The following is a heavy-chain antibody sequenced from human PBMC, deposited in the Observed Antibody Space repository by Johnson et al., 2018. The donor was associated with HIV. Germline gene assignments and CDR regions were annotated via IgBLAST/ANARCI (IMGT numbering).Heavy chain of an antibody. CDR2: IKQDGREK. CDR1: GFTFSSYA. J-gene: IGHJ3*02. CDR3: ARDLSEGELGHAFDI. V-gene: IGHV3-7*01. Sequence: VQLVESGGGVVQPGGSLRLSCAASGFTFSSYAMSWVRQAPGKGLEWVTNIKQDGREKYYVDSVKGRFTVSRDNAKTSLYLQMNSLRAEDTAVYYCARDLSEGELGHAFDIWGQGTMVTVSS. D-gene: IGHD1-26*01.